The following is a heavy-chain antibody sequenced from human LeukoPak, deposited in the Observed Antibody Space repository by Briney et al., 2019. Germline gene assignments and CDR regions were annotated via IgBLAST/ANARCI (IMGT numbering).Heavy chain of an antibody. CDR3: ARHENVLGYRSGGSCYDDAFDI. J-gene: IGHJ3*02. CDR1: SGSISTYY. CDR2: IYYSGST. D-gene: IGHD2-15*01. Sequence: TSETLSLTSTVSSGSISTYYWSWIRQPPGKGLEWIGYIYYSGSTNYNPSLKSRVTISVDTSKKQFPLTLSSVTAADTAVYYCARHENVLGYRSGGSCYDDAFDIWGQGTMVTVSS. V-gene: IGHV4-59*08.